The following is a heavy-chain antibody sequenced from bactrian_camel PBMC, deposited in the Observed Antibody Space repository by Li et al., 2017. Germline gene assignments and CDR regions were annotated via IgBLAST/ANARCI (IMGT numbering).Heavy chain of an antibody. CDR1: IFTFSSYY. CDR3: VREKANTVTMGDLQN. CDR2: IHTGGGVT. D-gene: IGHD3*01. Sequence: QLVESGGGLVQPGGSLRLSCVSTIFTFSSYYMSWVRQAPGKGLEWVSAIHTGGGVTHYAEPMKGRFTIFGDNAKNTVILQMNGLKLEDSAVYYCVREKANTVTMGDLQNWGQGTQVTVS. V-gene: IGHV3S28*01. J-gene: IGHJ4*01.